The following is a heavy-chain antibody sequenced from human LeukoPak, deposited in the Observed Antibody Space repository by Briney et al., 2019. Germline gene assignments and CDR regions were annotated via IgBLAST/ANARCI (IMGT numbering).Heavy chain of an antibody. J-gene: IGHJ6*03. Sequence: SETLSLTCTVSGGSISSYYWSWIRQPPGKGLEWIGYIYTSGSTNYNPSLKSRVTITVDTSKNQYPLKLSSVTAANTAVYYCATLGPPYSRNYYYMDGWGKGTTVTVS. CDR3: ATLGPPYSRNYYYMDG. V-gene: IGHV4-4*09. CDR1: GGSISSYY. CDR2: IYTSGST. D-gene: IGHD6-13*01.